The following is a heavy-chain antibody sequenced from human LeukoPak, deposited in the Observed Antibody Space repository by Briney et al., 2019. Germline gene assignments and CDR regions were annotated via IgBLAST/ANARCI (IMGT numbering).Heavy chain of an antibody. J-gene: IGHJ6*03. D-gene: IGHD3-22*01. CDR1: GGSISSGDYY. CDR2: IYYSGST. V-gene: IGHV4-30-4*08. CDR3: ARVLSGDSSGYLYYYYYYYMDV. Sequence: SETLSLTCTVSGGSISSGDYYWSWIRQPPGKGLEWIGYIYYSGSTYYNQSLKSRVTISVDTSKNQFSLKLSSVTAADTAVYYCARVLSGDSSGYLYYYYYYYMDVWGKGTTVTVSS.